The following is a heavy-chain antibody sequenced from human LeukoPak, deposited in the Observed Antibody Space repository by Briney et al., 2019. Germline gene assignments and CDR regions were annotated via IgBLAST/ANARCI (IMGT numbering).Heavy chain of an antibody. CDR2: IYYSGST. J-gene: IGHJ4*02. CDR3: ARDQGADYFGSGSYCLGY. Sequence: SETLSLTCTVYGGSISSYYWSWIRQPPGKGLEWIGYIYYSGSTNYNPSLKSRVTISVDTSKNQFSLKLSSVTAADTAVYYCARDQGADYFGSGSYCLGYWGQGTLVTVSS. CDR1: GGSISSYY. V-gene: IGHV4-59*01. D-gene: IGHD3-10*01.